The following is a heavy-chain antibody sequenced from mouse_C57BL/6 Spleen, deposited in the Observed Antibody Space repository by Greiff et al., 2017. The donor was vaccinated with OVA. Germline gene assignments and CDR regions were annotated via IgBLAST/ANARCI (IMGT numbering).Heavy chain of an antibody. V-gene: IGHV1-55*01. Sequence: VQLQQPGAELVKPGASVKMSCKASGYTFTSYWITWVKQRPGQGLEWIGDIYPGSGSTNYNEKFKSKATLTVDKSSSTAYMQLSSLTSEDSAVYYCARTCDYFDYWGQGTPLTVSS. CDR3: ARTCDYFDY. CDR2: IYPGSGST. J-gene: IGHJ2*01. CDR1: GYTFTSYW.